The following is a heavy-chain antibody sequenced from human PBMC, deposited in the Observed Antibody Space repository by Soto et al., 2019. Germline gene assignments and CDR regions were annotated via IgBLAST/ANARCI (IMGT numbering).Heavy chain of an antibody. Sequence: WTWIRQPAGKGLEWIGRIYTNGDTNYNPSLKSRVTMSIDTAKNQFSLNLSSVTAADTAVYYCARDYYGSGSRFDYWGQGTLVTVSS. CDR2: IYTNGDT. CDR3: ARDYYGSGSRFDY. D-gene: IGHD3-10*01. J-gene: IGHJ4*02. V-gene: IGHV4-4*07.